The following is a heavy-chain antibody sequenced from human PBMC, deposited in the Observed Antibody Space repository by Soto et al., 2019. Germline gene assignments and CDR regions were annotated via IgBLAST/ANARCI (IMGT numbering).Heavy chain of an antibody. Sequence: GASVKVSCKASGYTFTGYYMHWVRQAPGQGLEWMGWINPNSGGTNYAQKFQGWVTMTRDTSISTAYMELSRLRSDDTAVYYCARDLKLDPPPKPNYYYGMDVWGQGTTVTVSS. V-gene: IGHV1-2*04. J-gene: IGHJ6*02. D-gene: IGHD3-3*01. CDR2: INPNSGGT. CDR3: ARDLKLDPPPKPNYYYGMDV. CDR1: GYTFTGYY.